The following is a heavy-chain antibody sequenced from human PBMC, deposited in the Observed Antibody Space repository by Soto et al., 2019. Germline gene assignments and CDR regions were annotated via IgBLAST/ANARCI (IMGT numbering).Heavy chain of an antibody. Sequence: SETRSFTGAVCGGSCSCYYSSWFRQPPGKMLEWIGEINDSASTNYNPSLKSRVTISVDTAKNQFSLKLSSVTAADTAVYYCARGQSMWSSGIYDYWGQRPMFTVSS. D-gene: IGHD6-19*01. CDR1: GGSCSCYY. V-gene: IGHV4-34*01. CDR2: INDSAST. CDR3: ARGQSMWSSGIYDY. J-gene: IGHJ4*02.